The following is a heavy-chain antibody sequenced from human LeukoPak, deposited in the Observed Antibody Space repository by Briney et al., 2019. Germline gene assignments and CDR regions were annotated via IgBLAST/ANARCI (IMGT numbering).Heavy chain of an antibody. V-gene: IGHV3-11*04. J-gene: IGHJ4*02. CDR3: ARGLFVAGSFFDS. CDR2: IGPNGGAI. D-gene: IGHD1-26*01. Sequence: PGGSLRLSCAASGFTFSDYYMAWIRQAPGKGLEWLPSIGPNGGAIYYADSVKGRFTISRDNAKSSLYLQMTSLKAGDTAVYYCARGLFVAGSFFDSWGQGTLVTVSS. CDR1: GFTFSDYY.